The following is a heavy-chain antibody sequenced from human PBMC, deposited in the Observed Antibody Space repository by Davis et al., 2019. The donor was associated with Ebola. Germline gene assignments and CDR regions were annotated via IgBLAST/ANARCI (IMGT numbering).Heavy chain of an antibody. CDR2: IYSSGST. J-gene: IGHJ2*01. CDR1: RGSISSYY. V-gene: IGHV4-4*08. CDR3: AREGPKDYDILTGPSDWYFDL. Sequence: SETLSLTCTVSRGSISSYYWNWIRQSPGKGLEWIGYIYSSGSTKYNPSLKSRVTISGDTSKNQFSLKLSSVTAADTAVYYCAREGPKDYDILTGPSDWYFDLWGRGTLVTVSS. D-gene: IGHD3-9*01.